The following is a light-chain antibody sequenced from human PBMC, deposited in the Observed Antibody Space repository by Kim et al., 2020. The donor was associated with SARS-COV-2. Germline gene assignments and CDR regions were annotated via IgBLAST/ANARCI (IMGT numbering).Light chain of an antibody. CDR3: QAWDSRTYV. CDR2: QDS. CDR1: KLGDKY. V-gene: IGLV3-1*01. Sequence: SVSPGQTASITCSGDKLGDKYACWYQQKPGQSPVLVIYQDSKRPSGIPERFSGSNSGNTATLTISGTQAMDEADYYCQAWDSRTYVFGTGTKVTVL. J-gene: IGLJ1*01.